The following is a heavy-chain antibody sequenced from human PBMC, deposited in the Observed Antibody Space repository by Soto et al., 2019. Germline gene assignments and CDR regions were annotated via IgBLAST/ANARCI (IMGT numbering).Heavy chain of an antibody. CDR3: ARDPGVVPAAISYYYGMDV. J-gene: IGHJ6*02. CDR2: IIPIFGTA. D-gene: IGHD2-2*02. Sequence: SVKVSCKASGGTFGGYAISWVRQAPGQGLEWMGGIIPIFGTANYAQKFQGRVTITADESTSTAYMELSSLRSEDTAVYYCARDPGVVPAAISYYYGMDVWGQGTTVTVSS. V-gene: IGHV1-69*13. CDR1: GGTFGGYA.